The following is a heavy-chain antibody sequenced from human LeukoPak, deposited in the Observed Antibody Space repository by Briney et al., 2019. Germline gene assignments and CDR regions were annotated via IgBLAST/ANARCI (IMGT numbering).Heavy chain of an antibody. Sequence: PGGSLRLSCAASGFTFSSYGMHWVRQAPGKGLEWVAFIRYDGSNKYYADSVKGRFTISRDNSKNTLYLQMTSLRAEDTAVYYCAKDFGLTMVRGVIDYWGQGTLVTVSS. CDR2: IRYDGSNK. D-gene: IGHD3-10*01. CDR3: AKDFGLTMVRGVIDY. CDR1: GFTFSSYG. J-gene: IGHJ4*02. V-gene: IGHV3-30*02.